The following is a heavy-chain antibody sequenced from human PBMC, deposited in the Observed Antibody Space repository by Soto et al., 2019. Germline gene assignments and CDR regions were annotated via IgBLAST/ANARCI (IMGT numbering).Heavy chain of an antibody. D-gene: IGHD4-17*01. CDR3: AATVAYGGASDS. V-gene: IGHV4-34*01. Sequence: QVQLQQGGAGLLKPSETLSLTCAVYGGSFSGYYWRWIRQPPGKGLEWLGDINHRGSTNYTPPLKSRVTISADTSQNQFSLKLSSVTAADTAVYFCAATVAYGGASDSWGQGTLVTVSS. CDR1: GGSFSGYY. J-gene: IGHJ4*02. CDR2: INHRGST.